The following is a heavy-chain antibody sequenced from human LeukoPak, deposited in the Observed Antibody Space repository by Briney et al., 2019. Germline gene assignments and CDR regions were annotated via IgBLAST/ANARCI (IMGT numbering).Heavy chain of an antibody. Sequence: SETLSLTCAVSGGSISSSAWWSWVRQPPGKGLEWIGEVYHSGSTNYNSFLKSRVTISVDKSKNQFSLKLTSVTAADTAIYCCTRESGAFSPFGFWGQGTLVTVSS. CDR3: TRESGAFSPFGF. CDR1: GGSISSSAW. CDR2: VYHSGST. J-gene: IGHJ4*02. V-gene: IGHV4-4*01. D-gene: IGHD1-26*01.